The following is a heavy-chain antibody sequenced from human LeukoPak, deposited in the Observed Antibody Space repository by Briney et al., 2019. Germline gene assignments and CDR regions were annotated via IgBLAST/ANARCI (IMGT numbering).Heavy chain of an antibody. CDR2: IYYSGST. J-gene: IGHJ5*02. D-gene: IGHD6-19*01. Sequence: SQTLSLTCSVSDGSISSGDYYWSWIRQPPGKGLEWIGYIYYSGSTYYNPSLKSRVTIPIDSPKNQFSLKLNSVTAADTAVYYCARGLTRFDPWGQGTLVTVSS. CDR3: ARGLTRFDP. V-gene: IGHV4-30-4*01. CDR1: DGSISSGDYY.